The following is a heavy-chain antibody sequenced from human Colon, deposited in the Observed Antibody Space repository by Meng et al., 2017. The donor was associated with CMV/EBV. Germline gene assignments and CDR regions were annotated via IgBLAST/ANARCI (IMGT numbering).Heavy chain of an antibody. Sequence: GEFLKISCAASGFTFSSYAMSWVRQAPGKGLEWVANIREDGNKKYYVASLKGRFTISRDNAKNSLYLQVDSLRAEDTAVYYCARSRNALVPYYDIPSLWGQGTTVTVSS. D-gene: IGHD3-9*01. CDR3: ARSRNALVPYYDIPSL. CDR1: GFTFSSYA. V-gene: IGHV3-7*01. J-gene: IGHJ6*02. CDR2: IREDGNKK.